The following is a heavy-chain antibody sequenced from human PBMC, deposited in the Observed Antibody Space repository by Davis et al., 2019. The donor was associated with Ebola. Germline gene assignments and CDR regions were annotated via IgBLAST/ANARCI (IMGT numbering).Heavy chain of an antibody. V-gene: IGHV3-49*04. D-gene: IGHD5-12*01. CDR2: IRSKAYGGTT. Sequence: GESLKISCTASGFTFGDYAMSWVRQAPGKGLEWVGFIRSKAYGGTTEYAASVKGRFTISRDDSKSIAYLQMNSLKTEDTAVYYCTGHSGYDGGDYWGQGTLVTVSS. CDR3: TGHSGYDGGDY. CDR1: GFTFGDYA. J-gene: IGHJ4*02.